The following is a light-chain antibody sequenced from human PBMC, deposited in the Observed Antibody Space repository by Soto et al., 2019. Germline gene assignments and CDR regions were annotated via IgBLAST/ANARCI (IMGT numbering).Light chain of an antibody. Sequence: QPVLTQPPSASGTPGQRVTISCSGSSSNIGSNSVCWYQQLPGTAPKLLIYTNDQRPSGVPDRFSGSKSGNSASLAISGLRSDDEADYYCAAWDDSLSGRVFGGGTKVTVL. V-gene: IGLV1-47*02. CDR1: SSNIGSNS. CDR2: TND. J-gene: IGLJ3*02. CDR3: AAWDDSLSGRV.